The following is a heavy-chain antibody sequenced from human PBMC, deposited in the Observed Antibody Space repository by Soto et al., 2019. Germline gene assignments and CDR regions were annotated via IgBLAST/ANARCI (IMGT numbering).Heavy chain of an antibody. V-gene: IGHV1-69*02. J-gene: IGHJ4*02. D-gene: IGHD4-17*01. CDR3: ARGRPTKYYGDYVGAFDY. Sequence: QVQLVQSGAEVKKPGSSVKVYCKASGGTFSSYTISWVRQAPGQGLEWMGRIIPILGIANYAQKFQGRVTITADKSTSTAYMELSSLRSEDTAVYYCARGRPTKYYGDYVGAFDYWGPGTLVTVSS. CDR1: GGTFSSYT. CDR2: IIPILGIA.